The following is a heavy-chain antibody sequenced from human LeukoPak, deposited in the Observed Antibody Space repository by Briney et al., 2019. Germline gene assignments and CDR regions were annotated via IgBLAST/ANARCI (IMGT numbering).Heavy chain of an antibody. CDR2: IYYSGST. CDR1: GGSISSYY. Sequence: PSETLSLTCTVSGGSISSYYWSWIRQPPGKGLEWIGYIYYSGSTNYNPSLKSRVTISVDTSKNQFSLKLSSVTAADTAVYYCARTHDFWSGFLTFNWFDPWGQGTLVTVSS. J-gene: IGHJ5*02. D-gene: IGHD3-3*01. CDR3: ARTHDFWSGFLTFNWFDP. V-gene: IGHV4-59*01.